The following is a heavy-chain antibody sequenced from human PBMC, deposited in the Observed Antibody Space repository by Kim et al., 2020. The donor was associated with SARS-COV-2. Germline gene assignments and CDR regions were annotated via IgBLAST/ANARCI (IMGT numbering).Heavy chain of an antibody. V-gene: IGHV3-20*01. CDR3: ARSSGSGNTPGFEF. CDR2: INWNGGST. Sequence: GGSLRLSCAVSGFTFDDYGMSWVRQAPGKGLEWVSGINWNGGSTGYSDSVKGRFTISRDNAKNSLYLQMNSLRAEDTALYHCARSSGSGNTPGFEFWGQGTLVTVSS. D-gene: IGHD3-10*01. CDR1: GFTFDDYG. J-gene: IGHJ4*02.